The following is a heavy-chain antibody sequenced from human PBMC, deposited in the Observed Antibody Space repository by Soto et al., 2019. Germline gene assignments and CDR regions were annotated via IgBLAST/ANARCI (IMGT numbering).Heavy chain of an antibody. CDR2: ISGSGGST. Sequence: GGSLRLSCAASGFTFSSYAMSWVRQAPGKGLEWASAISGSGGSTYYADSVKGRFTISRDKSKYKLSLQMISMRSEVMAVYYCAKALPLFFFVVVPDARDYYYYMDVWHKVTTATVSS. CDR3: AKALPLFFFVVVPDARDYYYYMDV. J-gene: IGHJ6*03. V-gene: IGHV3-23*01. D-gene: IGHD2-2*01. CDR1: GFTFSSYA.